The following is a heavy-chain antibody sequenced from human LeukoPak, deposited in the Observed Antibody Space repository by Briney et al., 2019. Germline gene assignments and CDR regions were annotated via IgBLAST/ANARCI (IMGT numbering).Heavy chain of an antibody. V-gene: IGHV1-69*04. J-gene: IGHJ4*02. D-gene: IGHD5-12*01. CDR2: IIPILGIT. CDR3: ARLPRSIVATDYGYDDTDF. CDR1: GGTFSSYA. Sequence: GAPVKVSCKASGGTFSSYAISWVRQAPGQGLEWMGRIIPILGITNYAEEFQGKVTITADKSRSTAYMELSSLRSEDTAVYYCARLPRSIVATDYGYDDTDFWGQGTLVTVSS.